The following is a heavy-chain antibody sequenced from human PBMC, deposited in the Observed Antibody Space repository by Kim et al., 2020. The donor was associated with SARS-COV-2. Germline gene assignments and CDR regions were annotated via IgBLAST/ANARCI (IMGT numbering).Heavy chain of an antibody. D-gene: IGHD6-19*01. J-gene: IGHJ4*02. Sequence: GGSLRLSCAASGFTLSNYAMHWVRQAPGKGLDWVAVISHDGGNKYYADSVRGRFTISRDNSESTLYLQMDSLRAEDTAVYYCARVPPYSGWYVDYWGQGTLVTVSS. CDR3: ARVPPYSGWYVDY. CDR1: GFTLSNYA. CDR2: ISHDGGNK. V-gene: IGHV3-30*04.